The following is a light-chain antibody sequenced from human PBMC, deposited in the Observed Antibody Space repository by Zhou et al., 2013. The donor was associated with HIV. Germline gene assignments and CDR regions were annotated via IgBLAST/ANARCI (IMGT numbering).Light chain of an antibody. CDR3: QQSYITPPFT. V-gene: IGKV1-39*01. CDR2: SAS. Sequence: DIQMTQSPSSLSASVGDRVTITCRASQSISNDLNWYQQKPGKAPKFLIYSASNLQTGVPSRFSGSGSGTEFTLTISGLQPEDFATYYCQQSYITPPFTFGPGTRLEIK. J-gene: IGKJ5*01. CDR1: QSISND.